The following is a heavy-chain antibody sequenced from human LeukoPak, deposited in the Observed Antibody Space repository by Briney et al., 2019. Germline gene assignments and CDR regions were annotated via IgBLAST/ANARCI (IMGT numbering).Heavy chain of an antibody. CDR1: GYTFTDYY. CDR2: INPNSGDT. Sequence: AASVKVSCKASGYTFTDYYLHWVRQAPGQGFEWMGWINPNSGDTNYAQKFQDRVTMTRDTSISTAHMEMSRLRSDDTAVYYCARANFLYCSSTTCLFDYWGQGTLVTVSS. CDR3: ARANFLYCSSTTCLFDY. J-gene: IGHJ4*02. V-gene: IGHV1-2*02. D-gene: IGHD2-2*01.